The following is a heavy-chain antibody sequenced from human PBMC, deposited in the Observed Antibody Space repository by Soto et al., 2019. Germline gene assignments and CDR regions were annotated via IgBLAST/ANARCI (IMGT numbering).Heavy chain of an antibody. CDR3: TRQGSIDYGMDV. Sequence: GGSLRLSCAASGFTFSGSAMHWVRQASGKGLEWVGRIRSKANSYGTAYAASVKGRFTISIDDSKNTAYLQMNSLKTEDTAVYYCTRQGSIDYGMDVWGQGTTVTVSS. CDR2: IRSKANSYGT. D-gene: IGHD2-21*01. V-gene: IGHV3-73*01. CDR1: GFTFSGSA. J-gene: IGHJ6*02.